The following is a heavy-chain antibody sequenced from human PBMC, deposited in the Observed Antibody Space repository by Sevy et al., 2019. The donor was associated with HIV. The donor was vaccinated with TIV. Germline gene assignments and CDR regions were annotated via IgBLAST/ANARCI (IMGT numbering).Heavy chain of an antibody. D-gene: IGHD3-3*01. CDR3: ARAWSGYYYAMDV. V-gene: IGHV4-59*01. CDR1: GDSISGYY. CDR2: IYYNGRT. J-gene: IGHJ6*02. Sequence: SEILSLTCTVSGDSISGYYWSWIRQPPGKGLQWIGYIYYNGRTNYNPSLKRRVTISEDTSKNQYSLRLTSVTAADTDVYYCARAWSGYYYAMDVWGQGTTVTVSS.